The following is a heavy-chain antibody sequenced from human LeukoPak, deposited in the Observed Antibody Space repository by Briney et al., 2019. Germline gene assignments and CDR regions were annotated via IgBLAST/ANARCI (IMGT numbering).Heavy chain of an antibody. CDR3: AGGYYTYYYYGMDV. J-gene: IGHJ6*02. Sequence: SETLSLTCAVSGGSISSGGYSWSWIRQPPGKGLEWIGYIYHSGSTYYNPSLKSRVTISVDRSKNQFSLKLSSVTAADTAVYYCAGGYYTYYYYGMDVWGQGATVTVSS. CDR2: IYHSGST. D-gene: IGHD3-22*01. V-gene: IGHV4-30-2*01. CDR1: GGSISSGGYS.